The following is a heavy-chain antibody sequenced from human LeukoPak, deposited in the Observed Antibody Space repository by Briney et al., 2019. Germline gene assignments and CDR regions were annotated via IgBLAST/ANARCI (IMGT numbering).Heavy chain of an antibody. CDR1: GGSISSSSVY. Sequence: PSETLSLTCTVSGGSISSSSVYWGWIRQPPGKGLEWIATISYSGSTTSYNPSLKSRVTISVDTSKNQFSLKLNSVTAADTAVYYCARHVGYYDSSGSNWFDPWGQGTLVTVSS. CDR2: ISYSGSTT. CDR3: ARHVGYYDSSGSNWFDP. D-gene: IGHD3-22*01. J-gene: IGHJ5*02. V-gene: IGHV4-39*01.